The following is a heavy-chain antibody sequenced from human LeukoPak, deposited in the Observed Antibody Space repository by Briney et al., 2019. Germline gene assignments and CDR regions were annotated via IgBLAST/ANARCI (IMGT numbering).Heavy chain of an antibody. Sequence: PSETLSLTCAVSGGSISSSNWWSWVRQPPGKGLEWIGEIYHSGSTNYNPSLKSRVTISVDKSKNQFSLKLSSVTAADTAVYYCARGEAAAGGGFDYWGQGTLVTVSS. CDR2: IYHSGST. J-gene: IGHJ4*02. D-gene: IGHD6-13*01. V-gene: IGHV4-4*02. CDR3: ARGEAAAGGGFDY. CDR1: GGSISSSNW.